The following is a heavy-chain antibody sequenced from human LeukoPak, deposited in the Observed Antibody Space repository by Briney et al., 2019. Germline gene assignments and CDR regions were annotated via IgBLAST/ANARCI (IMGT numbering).Heavy chain of an antibody. J-gene: IGHJ4*02. D-gene: IGHD4-17*01. CDR2: IRSDTTT. CDR1: GFTASSRT. V-gene: IGHV3-66*04. CDR3: ARRRGGYGDGDFDY. Sequence: GGSLRLSYAASGFTASSRTMIWVRQAPGKGLECVSYIRSDTTTEYAEYVKGRFTISRGDSKNTVYLQMNSLRVEDTSVYYCARRRGGYGDGDFDYWGQGTLVTVSS.